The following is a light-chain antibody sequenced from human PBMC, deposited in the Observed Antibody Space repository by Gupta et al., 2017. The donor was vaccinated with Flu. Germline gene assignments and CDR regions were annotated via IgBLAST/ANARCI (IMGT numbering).Light chain of an antibody. V-gene: IGLV3-21*02. CDR2: DND. CDR3: QVWDSSSEVV. CDR1: NIGSKR. J-gene: IGLJ2*01. Sequence: SYALTQPPSVSVAPGQTARITCGGNNIGSKRVHWYQQKPGQAPVLVAHDNDDRPSGIPERFSGSNSGNTATLTIGRVEAGDEADYYCQVWDSSSEVVFGGGTKVTVL.